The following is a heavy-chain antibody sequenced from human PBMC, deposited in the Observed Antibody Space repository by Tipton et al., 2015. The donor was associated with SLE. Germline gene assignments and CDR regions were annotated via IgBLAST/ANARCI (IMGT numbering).Heavy chain of an antibody. V-gene: IGHV3-23*01. Sequence: GSLRLSCAASGFTFSSYAMSWFRQAPGKGLEWVSGINGRGGETYYADSVKGRFTISRDNAKNTLYLQMNSLRAEDTAVYYCARDLGSDILTGYSEPYYYYGMDVWGQGTTVTVSS. CDR2: INGRGGET. D-gene: IGHD3-9*01. CDR1: GFTFSSYA. CDR3: ARDLGSDILTGYSEPYYYYGMDV. J-gene: IGHJ6*02.